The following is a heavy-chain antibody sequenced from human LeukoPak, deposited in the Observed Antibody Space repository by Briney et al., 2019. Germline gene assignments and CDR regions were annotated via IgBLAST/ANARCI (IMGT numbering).Heavy chain of an antibody. CDR3: ARGVGATHFDY. Sequence: PSETLSLTCTVSGGSIGRYYWSWIRRPPGKGLEWIGYIYDTGSTNYNPSLESRVTISVDTSKNQFSLKVTSVTAADTAVYYCARGVGATHFDYWGQGTLVTVSS. J-gene: IGHJ4*02. CDR2: IYDTGST. D-gene: IGHD1-26*01. CDR1: GGSIGRYY. V-gene: IGHV4-59*01.